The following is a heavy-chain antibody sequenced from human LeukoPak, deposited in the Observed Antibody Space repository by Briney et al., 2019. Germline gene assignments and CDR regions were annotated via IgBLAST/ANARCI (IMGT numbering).Heavy chain of an antibody. Sequence: PSETXSXTXXVXXXXIXSXYWSWIGQPPGKGRGGIGYIYYSARTNYAPSLKSRVPISVDTSKNQFSLKLRSVTPADTAVYYCARLSTVPQPIDYWGQGTLVTVSS. CDR1: XXXIXSXY. D-gene: IGHD4-17*01. CDR2: IYYSART. J-gene: IGHJ4*02. CDR3: ARLSTVPQPIDY. V-gene: IGHV4-59*01.